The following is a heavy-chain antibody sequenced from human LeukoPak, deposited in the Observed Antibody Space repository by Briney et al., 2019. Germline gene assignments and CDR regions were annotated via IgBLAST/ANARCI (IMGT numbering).Heavy chain of an antibody. V-gene: IGHV3-23*01. CDR1: GFTFSIYD. Sequence: GGSLRLSCAAFGFTFSIYDMSWVRQAPGKGLEWVSAISGIYDTTVYADSVKGRFTISRDNSKNTLYLQMNSLRAEDTAIYYCAKVSWFGAYPADPDYWGQGILVTVSS. CDR3: AKVSWFGAYPADPDY. J-gene: IGHJ4*02. D-gene: IGHD3-10*01. CDR2: ISGIYDTT.